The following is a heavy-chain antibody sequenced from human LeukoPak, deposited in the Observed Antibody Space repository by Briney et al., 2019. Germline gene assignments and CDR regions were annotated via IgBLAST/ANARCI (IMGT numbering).Heavy chain of an antibody. Sequence: GGSLRLSCAASGFTFSSYWMSWGRQTPGKGLEWVADLKGAGSKTYFVDSVKGRFTISRDNTKNSLYLQMNNLRVEDTALYYCARERATNDYYSHDYWGQGTLVTVSS. V-gene: IGHV3-7*01. CDR1: GFTFSSYW. CDR3: ARERATNDYYSHDY. J-gene: IGHJ4*02. D-gene: IGHD2-8*01. CDR2: LKGAGSKT.